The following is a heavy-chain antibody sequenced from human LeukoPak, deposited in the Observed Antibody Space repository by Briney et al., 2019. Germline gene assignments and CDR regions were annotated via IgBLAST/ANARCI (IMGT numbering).Heavy chain of an antibody. V-gene: IGHV1-18*01. CDR1: GYTFTSYG. D-gene: IGHD3-22*01. CDR3: AKDPGYYDSSGYWYI. J-gene: IGHJ3*02. CDR2: ISAYNGNT. Sequence: ASVKVSCKASGYTFTSYGISWVRQAPGQGLEWMGWISAYNGNTNYAQKLQGRVTMTTDTSTSTAYMELRSLRAEDTAVYYCAKDPGYYDSSGYWYIWGQGTMVTVSS.